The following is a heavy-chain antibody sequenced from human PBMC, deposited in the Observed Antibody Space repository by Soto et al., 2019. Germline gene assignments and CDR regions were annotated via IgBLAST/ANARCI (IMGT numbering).Heavy chain of an antibody. CDR2: FDPKDGLP. CDR1: GHKVTELS. D-gene: IGHD2-15*01. V-gene: IGHV1-24*01. J-gene: IGHJ5*02. Sequence: ASGEVSCEFSGHKVTELSIYWMRQSPGTGLECMGGFDPKDGLPVYAQNFEGRVTMTEDASTDTAYLEVENLRSEDTAVYFCATVVGLGRYYFDAWGQGSLVTVSS. CDR3: ATVVGLGRYYFDA.